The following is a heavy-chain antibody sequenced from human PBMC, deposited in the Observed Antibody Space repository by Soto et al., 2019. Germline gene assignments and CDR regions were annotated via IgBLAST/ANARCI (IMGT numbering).Heavy chain of an antibody. CDR2: VYFSGNT. V-gene: IGHV4-59*01. J-gene: IGHJ5*02. CDR3: GSVRPSGYVLS. CDR1: DGNRRSYY. D-gene: IGHD6-25*01. Sequence: SETMSLTRSVADGNRRSYYGSWIRKKKGKGLEWIGYVYFSGNTNYNPSLKSRVTISIDTSKNQFSLRLASVTAADTAFYYCGSVRPSGYVLSWGQGTLVTVS.